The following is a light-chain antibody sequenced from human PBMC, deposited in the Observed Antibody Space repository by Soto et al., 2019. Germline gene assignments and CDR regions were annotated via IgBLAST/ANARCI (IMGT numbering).Light chain of an antibody. CDR1: SSDVGAYNF. CDR2: EVS. Sequence: QSVLTQPASVSGSLGQSITISCTGTSSDVGAYNFVAWYQQRPGKGPKLMIYEVSNRPSGVSNRFSGFKSGSTASLIISGLQAEDEADYYCSSYTTRSIWVFGGGTKLTVL. J-gene: IGLJ3*02. V-gene: IGLV2-14*01. CDR3: SSYTTRSIWV.